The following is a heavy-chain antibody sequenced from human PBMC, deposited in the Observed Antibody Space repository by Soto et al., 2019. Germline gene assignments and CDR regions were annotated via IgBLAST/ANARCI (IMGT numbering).Heavy chain of an antibody. J-gene: IGHJ6*02. Sequence: QITLKESGPTLVKPTQTLTLTCTFSGFSLSTTGVGVGWIRQPPGKALEWLALIYWDDDKRYNPSLKSRLTITKDTSKNQVVLTMPNMVPVDTATYYCVQSRCGGDCLQSYSSHSYYGLDVWGQGTTVTVSS. CDR2: IYWDDDK. CDR1: GFSLSTTGVG. V-gene: IGHV2-5*02. CDR3: VQSRCGGDCLQSYSSHSYYGLDV. D-gene: IGHD2-21*01.